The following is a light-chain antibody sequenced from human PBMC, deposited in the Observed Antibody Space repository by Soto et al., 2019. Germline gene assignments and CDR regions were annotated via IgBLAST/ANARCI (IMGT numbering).Light chain of an antibody. CDR3: QQYGGSPPYT. CDR1: QIVSSSY. J-gene: IGKJ2*01. CDR2: GAS. Sequence: EIVLTQSPGTLSLSPGERATLSCRASQIVSSSYLAWYQQKPGQAPRLLIYGASSRATGIPDRFSGSGSGKDFTLTISSLEPEDFAVYYCQQYGGSPPYTFGQGTKLEIK. V-gene: IGKV3-20*01.